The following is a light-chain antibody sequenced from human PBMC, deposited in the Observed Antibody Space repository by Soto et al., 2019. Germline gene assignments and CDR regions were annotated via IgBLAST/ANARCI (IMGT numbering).Light chain of an antibody. CDR3: QQLNSFPIP. V-gene: IGKV3-11*01. CDR1: QSIGNY. Sequence: EIVLTQSPATLSLSPGERATLSCRASQSIGNYLGWYQQKPGQAPRLLIYDASSRATGIPARFSGSGSGTDFTLTISSLEPEDFATYYCQQLNSFPIPFGPGTKVDIK. J-gene: IGKJ3*01. CDR2: DAS.